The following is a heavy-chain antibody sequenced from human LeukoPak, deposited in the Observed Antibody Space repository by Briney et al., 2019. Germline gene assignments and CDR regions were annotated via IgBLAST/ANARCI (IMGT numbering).Heavy chain of an antibody. CDR1: GGFISSGDYY. CDR3: ARSEWSLSLDT. V-gene: IGHV4-31*03. D-gene: IGHD3-3*01. CDR2: IYYSGSS. Sequence: SETLSLTCTVSGGFISSGDYYWSWIRQHPGKGLEWIGYIYYSGSSYCNPSLKSRITMSVDTSKNQFSLKVNSVTAADTAVYYCARSEWSLSLDTWGQGTLVTVSS. J-gene: IGHJ5*02.